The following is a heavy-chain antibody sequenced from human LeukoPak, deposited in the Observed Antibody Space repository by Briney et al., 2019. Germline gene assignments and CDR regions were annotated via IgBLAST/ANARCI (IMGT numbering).Heavy chain of an antibody. Sequence: GESLEISCKGSGYSFTSYWIGWGRQMPGKGLEWMGIIYPGESDTRYSPSFQGQVTISADKSISTAYLQWSSLKASDTAIYYCARHEKSGINYYFGMDVWGQGTTVTVSS. CDR1: GYSFTSYW. J-gene: IGHJ6*02. D-gene: IGHD2-15*01. V-gene: IGHV5-51*01. CDR2: IYPGESDT. CDR3: ARHEKSGINYYFGMDV.